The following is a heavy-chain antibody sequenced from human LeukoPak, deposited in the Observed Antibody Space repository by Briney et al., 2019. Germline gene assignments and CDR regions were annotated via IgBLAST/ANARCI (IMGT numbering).Heavy chain of an antibody. CDR1: GFTFSRYW. J-gene: IGHJ5*02. CDR2: VSGSGHST. CDR3: AKDYSKTSYYGSGTYYRPNWFDP. Sequence: GGSLRLSCAASGFTFSRYWMSWVRQAPGKGLEWVSTVSGSGHSTFYADSVKGRFTISRDNSKNTLYLQMNSLRAEDTAVYYCAKDYSKTSYYGSGTYYRPNWFDPWGQGTLVIVSS. D-gene: IGHD3-10*01. V-gene: IGHV3-23*01.